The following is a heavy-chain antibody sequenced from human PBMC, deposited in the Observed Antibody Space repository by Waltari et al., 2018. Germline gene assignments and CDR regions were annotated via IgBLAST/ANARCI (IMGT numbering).Heavy chain of an antibody. J-gene: IGHJ5*02. CDR1: GGPISVVY. CDR2: IYYTGST. CDR3: ARGGGGDWEWFDP. V-gene: IGHV4-59*01. Sequence: QVQLQESGPSLLKHSEPLSLLCTVSGGPISVVYWSWVRQPPGKGLDWIGYIYYTGSTNFNPSLKSRVTMSVDTSKNQFSLKLSSVTAADTAFYYCARGGGGDWEWFDPWGQGTLVTVSS. D-gene: IGHD2-21*02.